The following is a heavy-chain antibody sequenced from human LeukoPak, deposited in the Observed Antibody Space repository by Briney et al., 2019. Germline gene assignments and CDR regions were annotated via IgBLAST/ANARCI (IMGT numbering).Heavy chain of an antibody. CDR1: GLTPNTSGVG. J-gene: IGHJ6*04. V-gene: IGHV2-5*02. Sequence: SGPTRVKPTQTLTLTCSLSGLTPNTSGVGVSWIRQPPGKALKWLGPISWDDDKRYSASLKSRLTITKETSKNQVVLTMTNMDPVDTATYYCAHSRGVVVVGYYYHGLDVWGKGTTVTVSS. D-gene: IGHD2-15*01. CDR3: AHSRGVVVVGYYYHGLDV. CDR2: ISWDDDK.